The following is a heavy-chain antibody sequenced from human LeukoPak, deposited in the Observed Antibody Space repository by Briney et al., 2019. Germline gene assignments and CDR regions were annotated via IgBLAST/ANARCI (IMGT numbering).Heavy chain of an antibody. CDR2: ISGTGGGT. CDR1: GFTFSSYG. D-gene: IGHD6-13*01. J-gene: IGHJ4*02. V-gene: IGHV3-23*01. Sequence: GGSLRLSCAASGFTFSSYGMTWVRQAPGKGLEWVSSISGTGGGTYYADSVKGCFTISRDNSKNTLYLQMNSLRAEDTAVYYCAKDRPYSSSWYGAGDYWGQGTLVTVSS. CDR3: AKDRPYSSSWYGAGDY.